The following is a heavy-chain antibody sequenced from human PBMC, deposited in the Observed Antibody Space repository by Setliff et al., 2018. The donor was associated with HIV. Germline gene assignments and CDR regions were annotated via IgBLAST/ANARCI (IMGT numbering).Heavy chain of an antibody. J-gene: IGHJ6*03. D-gene: IGHD1-26*01. CDR1: GLSFSHAW. CDR2: IKGKTDGWAT. Sequence: PGGSLRLSCAVSGLSFSHAWMSWVRQTPGKGLEWVGRIKGKTDGWATDYGAPVKDRFTISRDDSESMVYLEMNSLKTEDTAVYYCSWVGATPDFHYYFMAVWGRGTTVTVSS. V-gene: IGHV3-15*01. CDR3: SWVGATPDFHYYFMAV.